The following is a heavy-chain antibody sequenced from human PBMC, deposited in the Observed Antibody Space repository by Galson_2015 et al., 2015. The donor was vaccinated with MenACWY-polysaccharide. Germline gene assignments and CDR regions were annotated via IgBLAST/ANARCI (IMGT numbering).Heavy chain of an antibody. J-gene: IGHJ5*02. CDR3: ARDYGGNSLSSAHNWFDP. CDR1: GYTFTSYG. V-gene: IGHV1-18*01. Sequence: QSGAEVKKPGASVKVSCKASGYTFTSYGISWVRQAPGQGLEWMGWISAYNGNTNYAQKLQGRVTMTADTSTSTAYMELRSLRSDDTAVYYCARDYGGNSLSSAHNWFDPWGQGTLVTVSS. D-gene: IGHD4-23*01. CDR2: ISAYNGNT.